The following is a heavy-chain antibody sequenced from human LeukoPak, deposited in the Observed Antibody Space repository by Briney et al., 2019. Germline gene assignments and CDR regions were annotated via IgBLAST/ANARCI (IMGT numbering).Heavy chain of an antibody. D-gene: IGHD3-22*01. V-gene: IGHV4-59*01. CDR3: ARYYYDSSGKFYYFDY. CDR1: GGSISSYY. CDR2: IYYSGST. Sequence: PSETLSLTCTVSGGSISSYYWSWIRQPPGKGLKWIGYIYYSGSTNYNPSLKSRVTISVDTSKNQFSLKLSSVTAADTAVYYCARYYYDSSGKFYYFDYWGQGTLVTVSS. J-gene: IGHJ4*02.